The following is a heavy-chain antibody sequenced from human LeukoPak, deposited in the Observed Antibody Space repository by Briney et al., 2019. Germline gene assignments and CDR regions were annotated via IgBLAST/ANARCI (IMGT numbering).Heavy chain of an antibody. Sequence: PGGSLRLSCAASGFTFDDYAMHWVRQAPGKGLEWVSGISWNSGSIGYADSVKGRFTISRDNAKNSLYLQMNSLRAEDTALYYCAKDMAMVRGVIDYWGQGTLVTVSS. D-gene: IGHD3-10*01. CDR2: ISWNSGSI. J-gene: IGHJ4*02. CDR1: GFTFDDYA. V-gene: IGHV3-9*01. CDR3: AKDMAMVRGVIDY.